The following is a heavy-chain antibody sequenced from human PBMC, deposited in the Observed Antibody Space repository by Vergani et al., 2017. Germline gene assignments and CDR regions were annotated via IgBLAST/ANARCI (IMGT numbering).Heavy chain of an antibody. CDR2: ISGSGGST. Sequence: EVQLLESGGDLVQPGGSLRLSCAASGFTFNHYAMNWVRQAPGKGLEWVSGISGSGGSTYYAGSVKGRFTISRDSSKNTLYLQMNSLSAGDTAVYYCAKANPRNRGEDYLYYYRAMNVWGQGTTVTVSS. D-gene: IGHD5-12*01. CDR1: GFTFNHYA. CDR3: AKANPRNRGEDYLYYYRAMNV. V-gene: IGHV3-23*01. J-gene: IGHJ6*02.